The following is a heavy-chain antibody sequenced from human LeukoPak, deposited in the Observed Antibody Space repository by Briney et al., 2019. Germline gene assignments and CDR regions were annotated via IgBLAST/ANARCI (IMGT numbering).Heavy chain of an antibody. D-gene: IGHD1-26*01. Sequence: SETLSLTCTVSGYSISSGYYWGWIRQPPGQGLEWIGSIYHSGSTYYNPSLKSRVTISVDTSKNQYSLKLSSVTAADTAVYYCASPSGISGSLDYWGQGTLVTVSS. V-gene: IGHV4-38-2*02. CDR2: IYHSGST. J-gene: IGHJ4*02. CDR3: ASPSGISGSLDY. CDR1: GYSISSGYY.